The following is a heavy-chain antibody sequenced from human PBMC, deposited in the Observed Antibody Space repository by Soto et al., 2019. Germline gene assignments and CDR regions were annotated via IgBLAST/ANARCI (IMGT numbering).Heavy chain of an antibody. V-gene: IGHV3-30*18. D-gene: IGHD3-3*01. CDR2: ISHDRSNK. Sequence: PGASLRLSCESSGFTFSSDGMHWLRQAPGKGLEWVAVISHDRSNKYYADSVKGRFTISRDGAKNTLYLQMDSLRAEDTAVYYCAKDRVPGWSCYYICYGRDVWGQGTTVTVSS. CDR3: AKDRVPGWSCYYICYGRDV. CDR1: GFTFSSDG. J-gene: IGHJ6*02.